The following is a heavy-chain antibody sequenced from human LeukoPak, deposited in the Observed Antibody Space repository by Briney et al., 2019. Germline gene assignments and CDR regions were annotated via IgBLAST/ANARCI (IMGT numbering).Heavy chain of an antibody. D-gene: IGHD3-10*01. J-gene: IGHJ4*02. V-gene: IGHV3-23*01. CDR1: GFTFSNYA. CDR2: ISGSGDRT. CDR3: ATRPPDDTYYGVFDY. Sequence: GGSLRLSCAASGFTFSNYAMSWVRQAPGKGLEWVSGISGSGDRTYYTDSVKGRFTISRDNSKKKLYLQMNSLRAEDTAVYYCATRPPDDTYYGVFDYWGQGTLVTVSS.